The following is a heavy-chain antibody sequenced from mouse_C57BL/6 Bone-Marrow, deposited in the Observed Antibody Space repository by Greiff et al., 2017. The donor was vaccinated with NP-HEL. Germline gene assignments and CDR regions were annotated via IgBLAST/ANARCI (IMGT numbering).Heavy chain of an antibody. CDR3: ARGLLWLRQRDYYAMDY. D-gene: IGHD2-2*01. V-gene: IGHV1-64*01. J-gene: IGHJ4*01. CDR2: IHPNSGST. Sequence: QVQLQQPGAELVKPGASVKLSCKASGYTFTSYWMHWVKQRPGQGLEWIGMIHPNSGSTNYNEQFKSQATLTVDKSSSTHSMQLSSLTSADSAVYSCARGLLWLRQRDYYAMDYWGQGTAVTVSS. CDR1: GYTFTSYW.